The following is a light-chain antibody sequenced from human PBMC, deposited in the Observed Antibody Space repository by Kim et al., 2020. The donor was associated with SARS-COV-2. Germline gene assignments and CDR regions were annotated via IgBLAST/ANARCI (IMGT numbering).Light chain of an antibody. CDR2: GNS. CDR3: QSYDSSLCGPWV. Sequence: VTTPCTASSINIAAVYNVRWNQQLPGSDPKLPIYGNSNRPSGVPDRFSGVNTGTSASLAITAVQAEDEAVYSGQSYDSSLCGPWVFGGGTKLTVL. CDR1: SINIAAVYN. V-gene: IGLV1-40*01. J-gene: IGLJ3*02.